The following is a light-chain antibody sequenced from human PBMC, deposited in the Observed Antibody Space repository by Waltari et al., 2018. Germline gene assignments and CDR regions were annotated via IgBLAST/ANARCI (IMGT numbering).Light chain of an antibody. J-gene: IGLJ3*02. CDR1: SSDVGGYNY. Sequence: QSALTQPRSVSGSPGQSVTISCTGTSSDVGGYNYVSCYQHHPGKAPKLIIYDVTKRPPGVPDRFSAAKSDSTASLTISGLQAEDEADYYCCSYAGSITFWVFGGGTKLTVL. CDR3: CSYAGSITFWV. V-gene: IGLV2-11*01. CDR2: DVT.